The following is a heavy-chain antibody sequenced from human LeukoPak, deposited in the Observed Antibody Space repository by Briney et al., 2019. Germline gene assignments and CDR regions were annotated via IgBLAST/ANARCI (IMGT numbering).Heavy chain of an antibody. D-gene: IGHD5-24*01. CDR3: AMSVEMPPIPSFDY. J-gene: IGHJ4*02. V-gene: IGHV1-69*13. CDR2: IIPIFGTA. Sequence: SVKVSCKASGGTFSSYAISWVRQAPGQGLEWMGGIIPIFGTANYAQKFQGRVTITADESTSTAYMELSGLRSEDTAVYYCAMSVEMPPIPSFDYWGQGTLVTVSS. CDR1: GGTFSSYA.